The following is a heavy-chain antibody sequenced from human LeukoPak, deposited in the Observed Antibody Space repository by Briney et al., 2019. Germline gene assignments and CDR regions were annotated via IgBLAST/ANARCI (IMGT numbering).Heavy chain of an antibody. Sequence: SETLSLTCTVSGSSISNYYWGWIRQAPGKGLEWIGSIYYSGSTNYNPSLKSRVTISVDTSKNQFSLKLSSVTAADTAVYYCARRMRFGEFDYWGQGTLVTVSS. CDR2: IYYSGST. V-gene: IGHV4-59*01. CDR1: GSSISNYY. CDR3: ARRMRFGEFDY. D-gene: IGHD3-10*01. J-gene: IGHJ4*02.